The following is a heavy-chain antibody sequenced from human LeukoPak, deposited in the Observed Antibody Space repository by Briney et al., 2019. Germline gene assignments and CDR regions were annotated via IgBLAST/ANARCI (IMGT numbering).Heavy chain of an antibody. J-gene: IGHJ6*03. CDR3: ARDQDIVTVPSLGYYYMDV. D-gene: IGHD2-15*01. V-gene: IGHV1-18*01. CDR1: GYTFTSYG. Sequence: ASVKVSCKASGYTFTSYGISWVRQAPGQGLEWMGWISAYNGNTNYAQKLQGRVTMTTDTSTSTAYMELRSLRSDDTAVYYCARDQDIVTVPSLGYYYMDVWGKGTTVTVSS. CDR2: ISAYNGNT.